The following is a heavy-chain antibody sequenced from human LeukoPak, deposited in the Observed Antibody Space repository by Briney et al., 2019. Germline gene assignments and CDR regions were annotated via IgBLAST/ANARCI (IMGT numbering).Heavy chain of an antibody. Sequence: GGSLRLSCAASGFTFSSYWMHWVRQAPGKGLEWVAVIWYDGSNKYYADSVKGRFTISRDNSKNTLYLQMNSLRAEDTAVYYCARGGYCSGGSCYRGAYFDYWGQGTLVTVSS. CDR3: ARGGYCSGGSCYRGAYFDY. D-gene: IGHD2-15*01. V-gene: IGHV3-33*08. CDR2: IWYDGSNK. CDR1: GFTFSSYW. J-gene: IGHJ4*02.